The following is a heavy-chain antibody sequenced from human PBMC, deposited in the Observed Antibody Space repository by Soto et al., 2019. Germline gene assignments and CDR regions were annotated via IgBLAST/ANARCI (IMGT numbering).Heavy chain of an antibody. D-gene: IGHD3-22*01. J-gene: IGHJ6*02. CDR2: INHSGST. CDR1: GGSFSGYY. V-gene: IGHV4-34*01. Sequence: SETLSLTCAVYGGSFSGYYWSWIRQPPGKGLEWIGEINHSGSTNYNPSLKSRVTISVDTPKNQFSLKLSSVTAADTAVYYCARGGRYYYDSSGYLRYGMDVWGQGTTVTVSS. CDR3: ARGGRYYYDSSGYLRYGMDV.